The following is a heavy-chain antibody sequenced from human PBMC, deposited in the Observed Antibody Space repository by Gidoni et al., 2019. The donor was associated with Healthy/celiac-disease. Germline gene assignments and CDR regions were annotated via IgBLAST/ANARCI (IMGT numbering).Heavy chain of an antibody. CDR1: GGSISSSSYY. CDR3: ARHRHYYGSGSYCWFDP. CDR2: IYYSGST. D-gene: IGHD3-10*01. V-gene: IGHV4-39*01. Sequence: QLQLQESGPGLVKPSETLSLTCTVSGGSISSSSYYWGWIRQPPGKGLEWIGSIYYSGSTYYNPSLKSRVTISVDTSKNQFSLKLSSVTAADTAVYYCARHRHYYGSGSYCWFDPWGQGTLVTVSS. J-gene: IGHJ5*02.